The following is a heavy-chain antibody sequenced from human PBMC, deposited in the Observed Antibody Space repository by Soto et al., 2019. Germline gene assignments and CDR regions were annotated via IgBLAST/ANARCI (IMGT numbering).Heavy chain of an antibody. CDR3: ARVVGALGYWFDP. J-gene: IGHJ5*02. CDR1: GYTFTSYG. Sequence: QVQLVQSGAEVKKPGASVKVSCKASGYTFTSYGLSWVRQALGQGLEWMGPISAYNHNTNNAQKLQGRVTMTTDTSTSTASMELRSLRSGATAAYFCARVVGALGYWFDPWGQGTLVTVSS. D-gene: IGHD1-26*01. V-gene: IGHV1-18*01. CDR2: ISAYNHNT.